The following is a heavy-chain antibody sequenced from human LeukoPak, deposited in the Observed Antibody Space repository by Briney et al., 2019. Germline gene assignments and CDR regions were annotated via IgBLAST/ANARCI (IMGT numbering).Heavy chain of an antibody. CDR3: ARTRSSSSSWYGQFDY. CDR2: IIPIFGTA. D-gene: IGHD6-13*01. V-gene: IGHV1-69*06. Sequence: SVKVSCKASGGTFSSYAISWVRQAPGQGLEWMGGIIPIFGTANYAQKFQGRVTITADKSTSTAYMELSSLRSEDTAVYYCARTRSSSSSWYGQFDYWGQGTLVTVSS. J-gene: IGHJ4*02. CDR1: GGTFSSYA.